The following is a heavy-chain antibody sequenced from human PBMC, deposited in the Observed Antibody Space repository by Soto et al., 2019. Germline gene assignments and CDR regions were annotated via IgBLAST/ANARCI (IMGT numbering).Heavy chain of an antibody. CDR2: IYPGDSDT. CDR1: GYSFTTYW. J-gene: IGHJ5*02. V-gene: IGHV5-51*01. Sequence: GESLKISCQGSGYSFTTYWIGWVRQMPGKGLEWMGVIYPGDSDTRYSPSFQGQVTISADKSISTAYLQWSSLKASDTAIYYCARQTVTPGEFDPWGQGTLVTVSS. CDR3: ARQTVTPGEFDP. D-gene: IGHD4-17*01.